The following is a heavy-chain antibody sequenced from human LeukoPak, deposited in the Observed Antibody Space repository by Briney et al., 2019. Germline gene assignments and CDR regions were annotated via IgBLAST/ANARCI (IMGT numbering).Heavy chain of an antibody. Sequence: SETLSLTCTVSGRSINSYYWSWLRQPPGKGLEWVGYIYYSGSSSYNPSLKNRVTMSVDTSKNQLSLKLSSVTAADTAVYYCARWYCSSNTCYHMDVWGKGTTVTVSS. J-gene: IGHJ6*03. CDR1: GRSINSYY. CDR2: IYYSGSS. V-gene: IGHV4-59*01. D-gene: IGHD2-2*01. CDR3: ARWYCSSNTCYHMDV.